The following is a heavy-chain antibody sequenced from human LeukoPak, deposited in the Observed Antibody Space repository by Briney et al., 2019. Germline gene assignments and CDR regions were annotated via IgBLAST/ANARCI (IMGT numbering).Heavy chain of an antibody. J-gene: IGHJ3*02. CDR1: GFTFSSYA. D-gene: IGHD5-12*01. V-gene: IGHV3-23*01. CDR3: AKGGYSGYWRGDAFDI. CDR2: ISGSGGST. Sequence: GGSLRLSCAASGFTFSSYAMSWVRQAPGKGLEWVSAISGSGGSTYYADSVKGRFTISRDNSKDTLYLQMNSLRAEDTAVYYCAKGGYSGYWRGDAFDIWGQGTMVTVSS.